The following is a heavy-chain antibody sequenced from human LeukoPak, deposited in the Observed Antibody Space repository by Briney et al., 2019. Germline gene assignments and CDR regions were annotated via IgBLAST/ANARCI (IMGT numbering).Heavy chain of an antibody. CDR3: ARLIPQKWELPGKWFDP. CDR1: GYTFNSYG. J-gene: IGHJ5*02. D-gene: IGHD1-26*01. CDR2: VSAYNGHT. V-gene: IGHV1-18*01. Sequence: ASVKVSCKASGYTFNSYGISWVRQAPGQGLEWMGWVSAYNGHTNYAQKFQGRVTMTTDTSTSTTSMELRSLRSDDTAVYYCARLIPQKWELPGKWFDPWGQGTLVTVSS.